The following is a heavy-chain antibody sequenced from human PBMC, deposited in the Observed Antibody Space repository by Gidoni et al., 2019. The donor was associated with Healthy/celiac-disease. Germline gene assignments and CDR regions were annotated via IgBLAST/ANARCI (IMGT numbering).Heavy chain of an antibody. CDR3: ARDSQSLDAFDI. CDR2: ISSSSSYI. Sequence: EVQLVESGGGLVKPGGSPSLSCAASGFPFSSYSMNWVRQAPGKGLEWVSSISSSSSYIYYADSVKGRFTISRDNAKNSLYLQMNSLRAEDTAVYYCARDSQSLDAFDIWGQGTMVTVSS. V-gene: IGHV3-21*01. J-gene: IGHJ3*02. CDR1: GFPFSSYS.